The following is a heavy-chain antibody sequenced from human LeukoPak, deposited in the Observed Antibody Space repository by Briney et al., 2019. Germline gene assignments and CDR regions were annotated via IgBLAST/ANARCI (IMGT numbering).Heavy chain of an antibody. CDR1: GGSISSGDYY. D-gene: IGHD3-22*01. Sequence: SETLSLTCTVSGGSISSGDYYWSWIRQPPGKGLEWIGYIYYSGSTYYNPSLKSRITISVNTSKNQHSLKLSSVTAADTAVYYCARVYYYDNSGYGKDYFDYWGQGTLVTVSS. V-gene: IGHV4-30-4*01. CDR2: IYYSGST. CDR3: ARVYYYDNSGYGKDYFDY. J-gene: IGHJ4*02.